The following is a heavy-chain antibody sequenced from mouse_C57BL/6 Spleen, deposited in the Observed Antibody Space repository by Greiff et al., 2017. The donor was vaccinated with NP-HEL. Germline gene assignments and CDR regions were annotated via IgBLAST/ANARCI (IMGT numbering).Heavy chain of an antibody. CDR3: AKERGSSGPYYAMDY. D-gene: IGHD3-2*02. CDR1: GYSITSGYY. V-gene: IGHV3-6*01. CDR2: ISYDGSN. Sequence: EVKLMESGPGLVKPSQSLSLTCSVTGYSITSGYYWNWIRQFPGNKLEWMGYISYDGSNNYNPSLKNRISITRDTSKNQFFLKLNSVTTEDTATYYCAKERGSSGPYYAMDYWGQGTSVTVSS. J-gene: IGHJ4*01.